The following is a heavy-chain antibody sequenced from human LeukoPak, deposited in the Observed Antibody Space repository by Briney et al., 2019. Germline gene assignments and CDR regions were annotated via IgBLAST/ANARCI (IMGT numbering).Heavy chain of an antibody. V-gene: IGHV4-34*01. D-gene: IGHD6-13*01. CDR1: GGSFSGYY. J-gene: IGHJ4*02. CDR3: ARGPLRSAAGIRRGSDY. CDR2: INHSGST. Sequence: ASETLSLTCAVYGGSFSGYYWSWTRQPPGKGLEWIGEINHSGSTNYNPSLKSRVTISVDTSKNQFSLKLSSVTAADTAVYYCARGPLRSAAGIRRGSDYWGQGTLVTVSS.